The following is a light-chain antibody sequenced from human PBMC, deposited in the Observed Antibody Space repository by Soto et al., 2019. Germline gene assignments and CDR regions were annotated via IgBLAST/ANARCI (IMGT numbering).Light chain of an antibody. Sequence: AIQLTQSPSSLSASIGDRVTITCRASQGISSALAWYQQKPGKAPSLLIYGASTLESGVPSSFSGSGSGTDFTLTISSLQPEDVATYYCQHFNGYPRTFGQGTRLEIK. CDR1: QGISSA. J-gene: IGKJ5*01. CDR3: QHFNGYPRT. CDR2: GAS. V-gene: IGKV1-13*02.